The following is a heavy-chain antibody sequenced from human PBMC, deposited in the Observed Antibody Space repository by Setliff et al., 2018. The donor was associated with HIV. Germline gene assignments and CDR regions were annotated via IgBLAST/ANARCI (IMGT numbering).Heavy chain of an antibody. Sequence: GESLKISCKASGYSFNNYYIGWARQKPGQGLEWMGVIYPGDFDTRYSPSFQGQVTISADRSISTAYLQWSSLKASDTAMYYCVRQLRSNYRSPYFDYWGQGTLVTVSS. J-gene: IGHJ4*02. CDR1: GYSFNNYY. V-gene: IGHV5-51*01. CDR2: IYPGDFDT. CDR3: VRQLRSNYRSPYFDY. D-gene: IGHD4-4*01.